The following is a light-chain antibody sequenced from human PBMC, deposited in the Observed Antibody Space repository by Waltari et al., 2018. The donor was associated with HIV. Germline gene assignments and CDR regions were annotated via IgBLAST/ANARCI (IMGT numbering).Light chain of an antibody. CDR3: AAWDDSLSGPRV. CDR2: RNN. CDR1: RSNIGSNY. Sequence: QSVLTQPPSASGTPGQRVTISCSGSRSNIGSNYVYWYQRLPGTAPKLLIYRNNQRPSGVPDRFSGSKSGTSASLAISGLRSEDEADYYCAAWDDSLSGPRVFGGGTKLTVL. J-gene: IGLJ2*01. V-gene: IGLV1-47*01.